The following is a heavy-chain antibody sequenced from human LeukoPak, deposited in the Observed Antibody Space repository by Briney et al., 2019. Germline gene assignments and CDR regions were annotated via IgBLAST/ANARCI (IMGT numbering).Heavy chain of an antibody. Sequence: SETLSLTCAVYGESLSNYYWSWIRQPPGKGLEWIGEINHYGSTNYNPSLKSRITISVDTSKNQFSLKLSSVTAADTAVYYCARLPDYYSRHGAPGWGQGTLVTVSS. CDR1: GESLSNYY. CDR2: INHYGST. D-gene: IGHD3-10*01. V-gene: IGHV4-34*01. CDR3: ARLPDYYSRHGAPG. J-gene: IGHJ4*02.